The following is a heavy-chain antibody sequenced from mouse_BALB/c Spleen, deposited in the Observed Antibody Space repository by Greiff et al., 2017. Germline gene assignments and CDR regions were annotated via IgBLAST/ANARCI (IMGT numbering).Heavy chain of an antibody. CDR2: IWAGGST. D-gene: IGHD2-1*01. CDR3: ARDPGNYPYAMDY. CDR1: GFSLTSYG. J-gene: IGHJ4*01. Sequence: QVQLQQSGPGLVAPSQSLSITCTVSGFSLTSYGVHWVRQPPGKGLEWLGVIWAGGSTNYNSALMSRLSISKDNSKSQVFLKMNSLQTDDTAMYYCARDPGNYPYAMDYWGQGTSVTVSS. V-gene: IGHV2-9*02.